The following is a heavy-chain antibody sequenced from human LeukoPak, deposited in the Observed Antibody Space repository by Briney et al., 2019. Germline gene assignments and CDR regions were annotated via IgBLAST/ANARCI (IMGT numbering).Heavy chain of an antibody. J-gene: IGHJ4*02. Sequence: GGSLRLSCAASGFTFSSYGMSMVRQAPGNGLERLANIKEAGSGKYSVDSVKGRFTISRDNAKNSLYLQMNSLRAEDTAVYYCARIYYDSSGYRLFDYWGQGTLVTVSS. CDR2: IKEAGSGK. D-gene: IGHD3-22*01. V-gene: IGHV3-7*01. CDR1: GFTFSSYG. CDR3: ARIYYDSSGYRLFDY.